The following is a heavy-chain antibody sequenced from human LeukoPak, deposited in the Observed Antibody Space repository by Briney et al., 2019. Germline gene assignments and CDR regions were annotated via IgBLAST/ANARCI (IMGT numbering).Heavy chain of an antibody. D-gene: IGHD3-3*01. CDR2: FDPGNGEI. Sequence: GASVEVSCKVSGHTLSDLTMHWVRQAPGKGLEWMGGFDPGNGEIIYAQKFQGRVTMTEDASTDTAYMELSSLKSEDTAVYYCAAGGLYDLLPYWGQGTLVTVSS. CDR3: AAGGLYDLLPY. J-gene: IGHJ4*02. CDR1: GHTLSDLT. V-gene: IGHV1-24*01.